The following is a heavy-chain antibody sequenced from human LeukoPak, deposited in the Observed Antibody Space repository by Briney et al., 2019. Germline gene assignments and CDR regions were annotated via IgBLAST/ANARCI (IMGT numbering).Heavy chain of an antibody. CDR3: ARPTSGWYAGGFDY. V-gene: IGHV3-23*01. CDR2: LSFSGLTT. D-gene: IGHD6-19*01. CDR1: GFTFINYA. Sequence: GGSLRLSCAASGFTFINYAMNWVRQAPGKGLEWVSALSFSGLTTYYADSVRGRFTISRDNSKSTLYLQMNSLRAENTALYYCARPTSGWYAGGFDYWGQGILVTVSS. J-gene: IGHJ4*02.